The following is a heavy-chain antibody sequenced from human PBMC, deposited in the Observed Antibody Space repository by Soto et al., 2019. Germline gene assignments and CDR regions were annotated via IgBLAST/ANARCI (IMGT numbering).Heavy chain of an antibody. Sequence: SETLSLTCAVYGGSFSGYYWSWIRQPPGKGLEWIGEINHSGSTNYNPSLKGRVTISVDTSKNQFSLKLSSVTAADTAVYYCARGLTHTAMVEGRNWFDPWGQGTLVTVSS. V-gene: IGHV4-34*01. J-gene: IGHJ5*02. CDR3: ARGLTHTAMVEGRNWFDP. CDR1: GGSFSGYY. D-gene: IGHD5-18*01. CDR2: INHSGST.